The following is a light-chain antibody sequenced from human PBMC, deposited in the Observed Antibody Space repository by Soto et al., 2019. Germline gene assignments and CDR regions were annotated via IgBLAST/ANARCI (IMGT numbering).Light chain of an antibody. Sequence: QSALTQPASVSGSPGQSITISCTGTSSDVGAYDYVSWYQQHPGKVPKLMIYDVTKRPSGVSDRFSGSKSGNTASLTISGLQSEDEADYYCSSHASSSTLVVFGGGTQLTVL. CDR3: SSHASSSTLVV. J-gene: IGLJ2*01. V-gene: IGLV2-14*01. CDR2: DVT. CDR1: SSDVGAYDY.